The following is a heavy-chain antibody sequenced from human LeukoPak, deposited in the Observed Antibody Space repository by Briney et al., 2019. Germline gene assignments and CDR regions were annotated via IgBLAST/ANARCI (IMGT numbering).Heavy chain of an antibody. D-gene: IGHD3-10*01. V-gene: IGHV4-4*07. Sequence: SETLSLTCTVSGGSISDYYWIWIRQPAGKGLEWIGRFYSSGYTNSNPSLKSRVTMSVDTSKNQFSLKLSSVTAADTALYYWARVGDFVSGSYQYAMDVWGQGTTVTVSS. CDR2: FYSSGYT. J-gene: IGHJ6*02. CDR1: GGSISDYY. CDR3: ARVGDFVSGSYQYAMDV.